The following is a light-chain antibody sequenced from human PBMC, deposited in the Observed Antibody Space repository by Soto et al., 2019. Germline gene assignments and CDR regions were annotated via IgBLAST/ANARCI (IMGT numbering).Light chain of an antibody. CDR1: QSVSNN. J-gene: IGKJ1*01. CDR2: GAS. V-gene: IGKV3-15*01. CDR3: QQYNNWPPWT. Sequence: EMVMTQSPATLSVSPGERATLSCXASQSVSNNLAWYQQKPGQAPRLLIYGASNRATGVPARFSGSGSGTQFTLTISGLQSEDFAVYYCQQYNNWPPWTLGQGTK.